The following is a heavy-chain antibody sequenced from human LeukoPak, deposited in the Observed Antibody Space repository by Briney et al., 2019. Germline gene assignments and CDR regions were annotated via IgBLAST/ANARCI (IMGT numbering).Heavy chain of an antibody. J-gene: IGHJ3*02. CDR3: AKVEDGSGSGSDAFDI. CDR2: INHSGST. CDR1: GGSFSGYY. Sequence: SETLSLTCAVYGGSFSGYYWSWIRQPPGKGLEWIGEINHSGSTNYNPSLKSRVTISVDTSKNQFSLKLSSVTAADTAVYYCAKVEDGSGSGSDAFDIWGQGTMVTVSS. V-gene: IGHV4-34*01. D-gene: IGHD3-10*01.